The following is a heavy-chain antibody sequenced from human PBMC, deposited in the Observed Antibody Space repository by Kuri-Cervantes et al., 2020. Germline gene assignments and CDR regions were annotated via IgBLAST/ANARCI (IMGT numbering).Heavy chain of an antibody. CDR3: ARDGEVVVAAYYFDY. CDR2: ISYDGSNK. CDR1: GFTFSSYG. D-gene: IGHD2-15*01. Sequence: GESLQISCAASGFTFSSYGMHWVRQAPGKGLEWVAVISYDGSNKYYADSVKGRFTISSDKSKNMLYLQMNSLRDEDTAVYYCARDGEVVVAAYYFDYWGQGTLVTVSS. V-gene: IGHV3-30*03. J-gene: IGHJ4*02.